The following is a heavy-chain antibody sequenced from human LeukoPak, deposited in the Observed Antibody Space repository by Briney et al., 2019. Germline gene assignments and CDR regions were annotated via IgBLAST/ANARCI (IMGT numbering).Heavy chain of an antibody. D-gene: IGHD4-23*01. V-gene: IGHV3-33*01. CDR2: IWYDGSNK. CDR1: GLTISSYG. CDR3: ARNPHGGPGGDYFDY. J-gene: IGHJ4*02. Sequence: PGGSQRLSCAASGLTISSYGMHWVRQAPGKGLEWVAVIWYDGSNKYYADSVKGRFTISRDNSKNTLYLQMNSLRAEDTAVYYCARNPHGGPGGDYFDYWGQGTLVTVSS.